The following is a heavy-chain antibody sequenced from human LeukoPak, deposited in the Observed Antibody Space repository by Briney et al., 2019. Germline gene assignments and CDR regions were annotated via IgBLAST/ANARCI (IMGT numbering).Heavy chain of an antibody. CDR3: TRGGVDY. CDR2: INIDGSTT. J-gene: IGHJ4*02. V-gene: IGHV3-74*01. D-gene: IGHD3-16*01. CDR1: GFTFTSYW. Sequence: GGSLRLSCVASGFTFTSYWMHWVRQAPGKGLVWVSRINIDGSTTNYADSVKGRFTISRDNAKNTLYLQMNSLSAEDTALYYCTRGGVDYWGQGTLVTVSS.